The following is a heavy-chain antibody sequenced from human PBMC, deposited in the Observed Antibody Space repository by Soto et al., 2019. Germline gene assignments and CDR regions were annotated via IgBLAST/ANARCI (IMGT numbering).Heavy chain of an antibody. V-gene: IGHV4-61*01. CDR1: GGSVSSGSYY. J-gene: IGHJ6*02. CDR3: ARTELGYQLLFNYYYGMDV. CDR2: IYYCGST. D-gene: IGHD2-2*01. Sequence: PSETLSLTCTVSGGSVSSGSYYWSWIRQPPGKGLEWIGYIYYCGSTNYNPSLKSRVTISVDTSKNQFSLKLSSVTAADTAVYYCARTELGYQLLFNYYYGMDVWGQGTTVTVSS.